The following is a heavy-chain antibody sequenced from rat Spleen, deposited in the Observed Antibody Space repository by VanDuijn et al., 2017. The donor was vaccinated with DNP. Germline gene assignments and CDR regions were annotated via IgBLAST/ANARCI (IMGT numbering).Heavy chain of an antibody. D-gene: IGHD1-2*01. Sequence: EVLLVESDGGLVQPGRSLKLSCAVSGFTFSNYDMAWVRQAPTKGLEWVASISTSGGSIYYRDSVKGRFTISRDNAKSTLYLQMDSLRSEDTATYYCARSDSYGFPYWGQGTLVTVSS. CDR3: ARSDSYGFPY. CDR1: GFTFSNYD. CDR2: ISTSGGSI. V-gene: IGHV5S23*01. J-gene: IGHJ3*01.